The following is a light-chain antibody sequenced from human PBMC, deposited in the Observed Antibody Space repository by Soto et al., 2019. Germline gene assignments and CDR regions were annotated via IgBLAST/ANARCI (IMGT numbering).Light chain of an antibody. J-gene: IGKJ2*03. Sequence: EIVLTQSPGSLSLSPGEGATLSCRASQSVSTTYLAWYKQKPGQAPRLVIYATSSRAAGIPDRFRGSGSGTDFTLTISSLEPEDFGVYFCQQYGNSPPYSFGQGTKLEIK. CDR3: QQYGNSPPYS. CDR2: ATS. V-gene: IGKV3-20*01. CDR1: QSVSTTY.